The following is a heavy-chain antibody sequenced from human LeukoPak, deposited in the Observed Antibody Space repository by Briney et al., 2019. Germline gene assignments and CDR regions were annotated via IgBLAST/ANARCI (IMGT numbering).Heavy chain of an antibody. Sequence: GGSLRLSCAVSGLTFSNYAMNWVRQAPGKGLEWVSGISGRGDNTNYAGSVRGRFTISRDNSKNTLYLQMNSLKAEDTAVYYCAKEGLWSSNGLPFDYWGQGTLITVSS. CDR3: AKEGLWSSNGLPFDY. CDR2: ISGRGDNT. D-gene: IGHD2-8*01. CDR1: GLTFSNYA. V-gene: IGHV3-23*01. J-gene: IGHJ4*02.